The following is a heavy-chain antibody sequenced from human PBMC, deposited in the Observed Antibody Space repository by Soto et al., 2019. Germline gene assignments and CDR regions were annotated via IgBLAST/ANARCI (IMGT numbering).Heavy chain of an antibody. Sequence: VGSLRLSCASSVCTFSSYAMSCVRHSPGKWLEWVSAISGSGGSTYYADSVKGRFTISRDNSKNTLYLQMNSLRAEDTAVYYCAKDLDPRITFGGVIVNGFEYWGQGTLVIVSS. CDR2: ISGSGGST. D-gene: IGHD3-16*02. CDR1: VCTFSSYA. CDR3: AKDLDPRITFGGVIVNGFEY. V-gene: IGHV3-23*01. J-gene: IGHJ4*02.